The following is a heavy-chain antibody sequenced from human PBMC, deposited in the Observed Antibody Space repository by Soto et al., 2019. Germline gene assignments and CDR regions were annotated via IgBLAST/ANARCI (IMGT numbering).Heavy chain of an antibody. V-gene: IGHV1-69*01. CDR3: AAGVLWFGERYYYGMDV. D-gene: IGHD3-10*01. CDR1: GYTFSSYA. CDR2: IIPIFGTA. Sequence: VKVSCKASGYTFSSYAISWVRQAPGQGLEWMGGIIPIFGTANYAQKFQGRVTITADESTSTAYMELSSLRSEDTAVYYCAAGVLWFGERYYYGMDVWGQGTTVTVSS. J-gene: IGHJ6*02.